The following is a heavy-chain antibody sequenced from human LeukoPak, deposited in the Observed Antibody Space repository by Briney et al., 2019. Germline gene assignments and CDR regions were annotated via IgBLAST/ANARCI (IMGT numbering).Heavy chain of an antibody. CDR2: ISGSGGST. Sequence: GGSLRLSCAASGFTFSSYAMSWVRQAPGKGPEWVSAISGSGGSTYYADSVKGRFTISRDNSKNTLYLQMNSLRAEDTAVYYCATAYGDSDAFDIWGQGTMVTVSS. CDR3: ATAYGDSDAFDI. V-gene: IGHV3-23*01. CDR1: GFTFSSYA. J-gene: IGHJ3*02. D-gene: IGHD4-17*01.